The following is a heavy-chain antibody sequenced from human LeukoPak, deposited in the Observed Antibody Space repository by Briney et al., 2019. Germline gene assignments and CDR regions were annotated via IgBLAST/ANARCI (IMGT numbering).Heavy chain of an antibody. CDR3: ARDSGTGDFDY. CDR2: IYYSGST. D-gene: IGHD3-10*01. Sequence: SETLSLTCTVSGGSISSGDYYWSWIRQPPGKGLEWIGYIYYSGSTYYNPSLKSRVTISVATSKTQFSLKLSSVTAADTAVYYCARDSGTGDFDYWGQGTLVTVSS. J-gene: IGHJ4*02. V-gene: IGHV4-30-4*08. CDR1: GGSISSGDYY.